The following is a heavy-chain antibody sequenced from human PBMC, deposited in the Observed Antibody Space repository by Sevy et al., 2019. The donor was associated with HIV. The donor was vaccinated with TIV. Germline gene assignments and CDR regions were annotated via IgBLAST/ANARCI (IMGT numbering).Heavy chain of an antibody. D-gene: IGHD2-2*01. J-gene: IGHJ6*02. Sequence: GGSLRLSCAASGFTFSDYYMSWIRQAPGKGLEWVSYISSSGSTIYHADSVKGRFTISRDNAKNSLYLQMNSLRAEDTAVYYCARDLDIVVVPAAHRYYYGMDVWGQGTTVTVSS. CDR1: GFTFSDYY. CDR2: ISSSGSTI. CDR3: ARDLDIVVVPAAHRYYYGMDV. V-gene: IGHV3-11*01.